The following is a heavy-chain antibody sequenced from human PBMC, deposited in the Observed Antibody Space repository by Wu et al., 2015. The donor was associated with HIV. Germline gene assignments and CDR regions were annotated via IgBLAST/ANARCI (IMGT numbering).Heavy chain of an antibody. CDR2: ISAYNANT. CDR1: GYTFTSSG. CDR3: AREHYGPVEHRSRVEYFFDY. D-gene: IGHD3-10*01. Sequence: QVQLVQSGAEVKKPGASVKVSCKASGYTFTSSGISWVRQAPGQGLEWVGWISAYNANTNYAQKFQGRVTLTTVTSTNTAYMELRSLRSDDTAVYYCAREHYGPVEHRSRVEYFFDYWGQGTLVTVSS. V-gene: IGHV1-18*01. J-gene: IGHJ4*02.